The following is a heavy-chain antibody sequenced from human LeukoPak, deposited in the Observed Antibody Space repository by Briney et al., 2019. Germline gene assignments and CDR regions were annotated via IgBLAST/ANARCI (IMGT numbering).Heavy chain of an antibody. J-gene: IGHJ4*02. CDR2: IYHSGGT. CDR1: GYSISSGYY. CDR3: ARIDNKIDY. D-gene: IGHD2/OR15-2a*01. V-gene: IGHV4-38-2*02. Sequence: PSETLSLTCTVSGYSISSGYYWGWIRQPPGKGLEWIGSIYHSGGTYYNPSLKSRVTISVDTSKNQFSLRLSSVTAADTAVYYCARIDNKIDYWGQGTLVTVSS.